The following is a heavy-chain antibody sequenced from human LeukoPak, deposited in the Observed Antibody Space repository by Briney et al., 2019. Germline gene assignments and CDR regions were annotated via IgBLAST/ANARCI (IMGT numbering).Heavy chain of an antibody. Sequence: PSQTLSLTCTVSGGSISSGGYYWSWIRQPPGKGLEWIGYIYHSGSTYYNPSLKSRVTISVDRSKNQFSLKLSSVTAADTAVYYCARGRVRGVIGVSKWDWGQGTLVTVSS. CDR1: GGSISSGGYY. V-gene: IGHV4-30-2*01. CDR3: ARGRVRGVIGVSKWD. CDR2: IYHSGST. J-gene: IGHJ4*02. D-gene: IGHD3-10*01.